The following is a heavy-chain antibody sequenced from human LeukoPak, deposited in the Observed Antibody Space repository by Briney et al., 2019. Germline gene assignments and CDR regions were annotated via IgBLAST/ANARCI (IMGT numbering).Heavy chain of an antibody. CDR1: GFTFSSYW. CDR2: IKQDGSEK. J-gene: IGHJ3*02. D-gene: IGHD3-3*01. V-gene: IGHV3-7*01. Sequence: PGGSLRLSCAASGFTFSSYWMSWVRQAPGKGLEWVANIKQDGSEKYYVGSVKGRFTISRDNAKNSLYLQMNSLRAEDTAVYYCARDLLEWLLLGAFDIWGQGTMVTVSS. CDR3: ARDLLEWLLLGAFDI.